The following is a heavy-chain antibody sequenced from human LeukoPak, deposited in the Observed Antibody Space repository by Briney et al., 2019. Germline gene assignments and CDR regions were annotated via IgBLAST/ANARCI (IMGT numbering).Heavy chain of an antibody. CDR1: GGSISSGDYY. CDR3: ARERGLGDYDSSGYYGAFDI. D-gene: IGHD3-22*01. V-gene: IGHV4-30-4*01. CDR2: IYYSGST. J-gene: IGHJ3*02. Sequence: SETLSLTCTVSGGSISSGDYYWSWIRQPPGKGLEWIGYIYYSGSTYYNPSLKSRVTISVDTSKNQFSLKLSSVTAADTAVYYCARERGLGDYDSSGYYGAFDIWGQGTMVTVSS.